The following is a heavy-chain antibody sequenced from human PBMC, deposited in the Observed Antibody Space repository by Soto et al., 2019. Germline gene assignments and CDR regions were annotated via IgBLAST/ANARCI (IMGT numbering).Heavy chain of an antibody. CDR1: GYSFTSYW. CDR3: ATSQEWFGEGDYYYYYGMDV. V-gene: IGHV5-51*01. CDR2: IYPGDSDT. Sequence: GESLKISCKGSGYSFTSYWIGWVRQMPGKGLEWMGIIYPGDSDTRYSPSFQGRVTISADKSISTAYLQWSSLKASDTAMYYCATSQEWFGEGDYYYYYGMDVWGQGTTVTVSS. J-gene: IGHJ6*02. D-gene: IGHD3-10*01.